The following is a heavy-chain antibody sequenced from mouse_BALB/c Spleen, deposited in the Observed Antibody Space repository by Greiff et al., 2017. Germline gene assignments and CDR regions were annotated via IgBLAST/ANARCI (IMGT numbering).Heavy chain of an antibody. CDR2: IYPGDGDT. V-gene: IGHV1-82*01. CDR1: GYAFSSSW. D-gene: IGHD2-3*01. J-gene: IGHJ4*01. Sequence: VQLVESGPELVKPGASVKISCKASGYAFSSSWMNWVKQRPGQGLEWIGRIYPGDGDTNYNGKFKGKATLTADKSSSTAYMQLSSLTSVDSAVYFCARGIYNDGYYVNAMDYWGQGTSVTVSS. CDR3: ARGIYNDGYYVNAMDY.